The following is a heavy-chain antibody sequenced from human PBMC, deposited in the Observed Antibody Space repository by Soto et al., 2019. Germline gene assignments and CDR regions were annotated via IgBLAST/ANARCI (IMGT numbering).Heavy chain of an antibody. V-gene: IGHV3-30-3*01. Sequence: QVQLVESGGGVVQPGRSLRLSCAASGFTFSSYAMHWVRQAPGKGLEWVAVISYDGSNKYYADSVKGRFTISRDNSKNTLYLQMNSLRAEDTAVYYCARVTSGYHYYYGMDVWGQGTTVTVSS. CDR3: ARVTSGYHYYYGMDV. CDR2: ISYDGSNK. J-gene: IGHJ6*02. CDR1: GFTFSSYA. D-gene: IGHD5-12*01.